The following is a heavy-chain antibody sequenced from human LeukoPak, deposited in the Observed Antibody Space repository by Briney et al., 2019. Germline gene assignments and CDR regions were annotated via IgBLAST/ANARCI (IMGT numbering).Heavy chain of an antibody. V-gene: IGHV3-66*01. D-gene: IGHD1-1*01. CDR2: IYSGGST. CDR1: GFTVSSNY. CDR3: TTGTWNRVTYYCYGMDV. Sequence: GGSLRLSCAASGFTVSSNYMSWVRQAPGKGLEWVSVIYSGGSTYYADSVKGRFTISRDNSKNTLYLQMNSLRAEDTAVYYCTTGTWNRVTYYCYGMDVWGQGTTVTVSS. J-gene: IGHJ6*02.